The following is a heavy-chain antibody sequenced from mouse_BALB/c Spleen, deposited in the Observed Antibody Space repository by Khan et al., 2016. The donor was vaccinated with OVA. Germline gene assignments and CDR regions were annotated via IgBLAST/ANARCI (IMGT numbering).Heavy chain of an antibody. CDR1: GFTFSSYA. CDR3: ARRYDGSY. CDR2: ISSGGST. V-gene: IGHV5-6-5*01. J-gene: IGHJ3*01. D-gene: IGHD2-14*01. Sequence: EVQLVESGGGLVKPGGSLKLSCAASGFTFSSYAMSWVRQIPEKRLEWVASISSGGSTYYPDSVKGRFTISGDNARNILYLQMSSLRSEDTAMYYCARRYDGSYWGQGTLVTVSA.